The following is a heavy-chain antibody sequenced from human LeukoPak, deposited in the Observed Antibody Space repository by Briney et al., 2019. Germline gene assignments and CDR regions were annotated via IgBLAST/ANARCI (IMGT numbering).Heavy chain of an antibody. V-gene: IGHV3-7*01. CDR1: GFTFSNYW. Sequence: PGGSLRLSCAASGFTFSNYWMSWVRQAPGKGLEWVANIKRDGSDKYYVDSVKGRFTISRDDAKNSLYLQMNSLRAEDTAVYYCARERPYDFWGQGTLVTVSS. CDR2: IKRDGSDK. J-gene: IGHJ4*02. CDR3: ARERPYDF. D-gene: IGHD3-3*01.